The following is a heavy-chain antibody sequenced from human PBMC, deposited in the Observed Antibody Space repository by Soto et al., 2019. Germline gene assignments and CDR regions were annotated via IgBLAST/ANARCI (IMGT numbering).Heavy chain of an antibody. J-gene: IGHJ3*02. V-gene: IGHV1-69*13. CDR1: GGTISSYA. CDR3: ARLERGYSGYVSSAFDI. Sequence: GASVKLSCKACGGTISSYAISWVRQAPRQGLEWMGGIIPIFGTANYAQKFQGRVTITADASTSTAYMELSSLRSEDTAVYYCARLERGYSGYVSSAFDIWGQGTMVTVSS. CDR2: IIPIFGTA. D-gene: IGHD5-12*01.